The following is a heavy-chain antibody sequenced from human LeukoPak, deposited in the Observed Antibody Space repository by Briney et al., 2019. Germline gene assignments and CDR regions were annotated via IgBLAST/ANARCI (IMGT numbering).Heavy chain of an antibody. CDR1: GFTFSTYS. D-gene: IGHD3-22*01. J-gene: IGHJ4*02. Sequence: PGGSLRLSCAASGFTFSTYSMNWVRQAPGKGLEWVSAISSDSYYIYYADSVKGRFTIPRDNAKNSLYLQMNSLRAEDTAVYYCARDRARVSDYWGQGTLVTVSS. CDR3: ARDRARVSDY. CDR2: ISSDSYYI. V-gene: IGHV3-21*01.